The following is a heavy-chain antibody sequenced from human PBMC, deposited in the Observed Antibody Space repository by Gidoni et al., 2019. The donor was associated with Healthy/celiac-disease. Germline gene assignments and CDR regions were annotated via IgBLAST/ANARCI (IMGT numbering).Heavy chain of an antibody. CDR3: ASRVTTPEDAFDI. J-gene: IGHJ3*02. V-gene: IGHV4-34*01. CDR2: INHSGST. Sequence: QVQLQQWGAGLLKPSETLSLTCAVYGGSFSGYYWSWIRQPPGKGLEWIGEINHSGSTNYNPSLKSRVTISVDTSKNQFSLKLSSVTAADTAVYYCASRVTTPEDAFDIWGQGTMVTVSS. CDR1: GGSFSGYY.